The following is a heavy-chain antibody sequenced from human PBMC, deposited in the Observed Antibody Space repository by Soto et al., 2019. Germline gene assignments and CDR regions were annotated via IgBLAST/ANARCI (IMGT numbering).Heavy chain of an antibody. CDR1: GGSISGGVYY. CDR3: AREIIPLTTDWYYDL. J-gene: IGHJ2*01. V-gene: IGHV4-30-4*01. CDR2: IFDSGST. D-gene: IGHD4-17*01. Sequence: QVQLQESCPGLVKPSQTLSLTCTVSGGSISGGVYYWSWIRQPPGKGLEWIGYIFDSGSTYYNPSLKSRVTISVDTSKNQFSLRLSSVTAADTAVYYCAREIIPLTTDWYYDLRGRGTLVTVSS.